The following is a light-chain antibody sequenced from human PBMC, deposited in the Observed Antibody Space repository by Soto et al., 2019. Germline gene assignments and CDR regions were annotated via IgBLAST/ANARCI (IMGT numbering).Light chain of an antibody. J-gene: IGKJ4*01. CDR2: AAS. CDR3: QQANSFPPT. Sequence: DIQMTQSPSSVSASVGDRVTITCRSSQGISSWLAWFQQRPWQAPKVLIYAASRLQSGVPSRFSGSGSETEFTLTISSLQPEDFATYYCQQANSFPPTFGGGTKVEIK. CDR1: QGISSW. V-gene: IGKV1-12*01.